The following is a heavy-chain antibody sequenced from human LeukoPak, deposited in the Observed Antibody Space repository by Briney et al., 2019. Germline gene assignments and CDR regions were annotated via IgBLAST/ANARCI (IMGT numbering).Heavy chain of an antibody. J-gene: IGHJ3*02. CDR3: ARDLKLDGSSGYYAFDI. D-gene: IGHD3-22*01. Sequence: PSETLSLTCTVSGGSISSYYWSWIRQPPGKGLEWIGYIYYSGSTNYNPSLKSRVTISVDTSKNQFSLKLSSVTAADTAVYYCARDLKLDGSSGYYAFDIWGQGTMVTVSS. CDR1: GGSISSYY. CDR2: IYYSGST. V-gene: IGHV4-59*01.